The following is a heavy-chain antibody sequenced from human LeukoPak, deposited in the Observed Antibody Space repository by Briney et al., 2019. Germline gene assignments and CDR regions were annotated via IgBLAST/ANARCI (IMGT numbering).Heavy chain of an antibody. V-gene: IGHV4-34*01. Sequence: SETLSLTCAVYGGSFSGYYWSWIRQPPGKGLEWIGEINHSGSTNYNPSLKSRVTISVGTSKNQFSLKLSSVTAADTAVYYCARGGVDDYVWGSYRIAHNWFDPWGQGTLVTVSS. CDR2: INHSGST. J-gene: IGHJ5*02. CDR3: ARGGVDDYVWGSYRIAHNWFDP. CDR1: GGSFSGYY. D-gene: IGHD3-16*02.